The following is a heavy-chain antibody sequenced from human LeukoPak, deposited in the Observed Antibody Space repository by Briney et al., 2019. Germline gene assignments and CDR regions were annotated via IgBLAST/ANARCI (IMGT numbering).Heavy chain of an antibody. CDR2: ISYDGSNK. J-gene: IGHJ4*02. CDR1: GFTFSSYG. CDR3: ANVGSGLSDY. Sequence: GRSLRLSCAASGFTFSSYGMHWVRQAPGKGLEWVAVISYDGSNKYYADSVKGRFTISRDNSKNTLYLQMNSLRAEDTAVYYCANVGSGLSDYWGQGTLVTVSS. V-gene: IGHV3-30*18. D-gene: IGHD3-10*01.